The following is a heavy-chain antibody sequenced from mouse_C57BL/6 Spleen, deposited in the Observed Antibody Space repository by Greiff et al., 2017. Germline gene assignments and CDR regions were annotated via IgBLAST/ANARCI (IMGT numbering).Heavy chain of an antibody. J-gene: IGHJ3*01. D-gene: IGHD1-1*01. CDR2: IYPRDGST. CDR1: GYTFTSYD. Sequence: QVQLQQSGPELVKPGASVKLSCKASGYTFTSYDLNWVKQRPGQGLEWIGWIYPRDGSTKYNEKFKGKATLTVDTSSSTAYMELHSLTSEDSAVYFCARDYGSSLFAYWGQGTLVTVSA. V-gene: IGHV1-85*01. CDR3: ARDYGSSLFAY.